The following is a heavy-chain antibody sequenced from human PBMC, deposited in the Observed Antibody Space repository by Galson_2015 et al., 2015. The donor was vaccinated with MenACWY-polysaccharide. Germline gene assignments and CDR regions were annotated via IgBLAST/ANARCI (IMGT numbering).Heavy chain of an antibody. V-gene: IGHV3-74*01. D-gene: IGHD2-15*01. CDR2: INADGSAT. CDR1: GFSFSTYW. J-gene: IGHJ5*02. CDR3: TKAGAKYCSGSSCHFSWFDP. Sequence: SLRLSCAASGFSFSTYWMHWVRHAPGKGLVWVSRINADGSATGYADSVRGRFTISRDNAKNTLYLEMNSLRAEDTAVYYCTKAGAKYCSGSSCHFSWFDPWGQGTLVTVSS.